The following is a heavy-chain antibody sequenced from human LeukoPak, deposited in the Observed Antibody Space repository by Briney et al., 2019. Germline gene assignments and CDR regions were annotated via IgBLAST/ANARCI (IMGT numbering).Heavy chain of an antibody. CDR3: ARVGSSGPHYYYYYMDV. Sequence: GASVKVSCKASGGTFSSYAISWVRQAPGQGLEWMGGIIPILGTANYAQKFQGRVTITADESTSTAYMELGSLRSEDTAVYYCARVGSSGPHYYYYYMDVWGKGTTVTVSS. CDR2: IIPILGTA. D-gene: IGHD6-19*01. CDR1: GGTFSSYA. V-gene: IGHV1-69*13. J-gene: IGHJ6*03.